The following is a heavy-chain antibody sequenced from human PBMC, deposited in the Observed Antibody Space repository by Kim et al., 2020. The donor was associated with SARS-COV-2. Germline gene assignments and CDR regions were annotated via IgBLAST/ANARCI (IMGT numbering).Heavy chain of an antibody. V-gene: IGHV3-53*01. J-gene: IGHJ6*03. CDR1: GFTVSSNY. CDR3: AREYYGFWGGYHYYMDV. CDR2: IYSGGST. Sequence: GGSLRLSCAASGFTVSSNYMSWVRQAPGKGLEWVSVIYSGGSTYYADSVKGRITISRHNSTNTLYLQMNSLRAEDTAVYYCAREYYGFWGGYHYYMDVWGKGTTVAVSS. D-gene: IGHD3-3*01.